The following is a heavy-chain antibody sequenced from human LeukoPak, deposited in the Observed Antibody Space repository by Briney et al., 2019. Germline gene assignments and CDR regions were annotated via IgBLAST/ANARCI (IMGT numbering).Heavy chain of an antibody. CDR3: ARDYCSSTSFGCYYGMDV. D-gene: IGHD2-2*01. Sequence: PGGSLRLSCAASGFTFDDYGMSWVRQAPGKGLEWVSGINWNGGRTGYADSVKGRFTISRDNAKNSLYLQMNSLRAEDTALYYCARDYCSSTSFGCYYGMDVWGQGTTVTVSS. V-gene: IGHV3-20*04. CDR2: INWNGGRT. CDR1: GFTFDDYG. J-gene: IGHJ6*02.